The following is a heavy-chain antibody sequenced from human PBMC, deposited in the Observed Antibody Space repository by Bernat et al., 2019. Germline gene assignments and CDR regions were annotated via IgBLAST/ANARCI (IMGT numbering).Heavy chain of an antibody. CDR3: GRMSPHRTSKGLDY. V-gene: IGHV7-4-1*02. D-gene: IGHD1-1*01. J-gene: IGHJ4*02. CDR1: GYTFTSYA. CDR2: INTNTGNP. Sequence: QVQLVQSGSELKKPGASVKVSCKASGYTFTSYAINWVRQAPGQGLEWMGWINTNTGNPTYAQGFTGRFVFSLDTSVSTAYLQISSLKPADTAVYYCGRMSPHRTSKGLDYWGQGSLGTESS.